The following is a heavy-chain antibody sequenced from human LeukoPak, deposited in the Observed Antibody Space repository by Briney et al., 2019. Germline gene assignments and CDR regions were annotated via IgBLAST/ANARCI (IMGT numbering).Heavy chain of an antibody. Sequence: GGSLRLSCAASGFTFSSSWMWWVRQAPGKGLEWVANIKEDGSEKIYVHSVEGRFTISRDNAKNSMYLQMNTLRAEDTAVYYCARGVANSTFDYWGQGTLVTVSS. J-gene: IGHJ4*02. V-gene: IGHV3-7*05. CDR2: IKEDGSEK. D-gene: IGHD4-11*01. CDR3: ARGVANSTFDY. CDR1: GFTFSSSW.